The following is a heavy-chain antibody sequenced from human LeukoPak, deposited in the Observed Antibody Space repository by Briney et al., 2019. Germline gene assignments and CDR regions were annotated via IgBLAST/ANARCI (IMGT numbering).Heavy chain of an antibody. CDR3: ARGLSTGREDYFDF. CDR1: GASVIDGSYY. CDR2: LYYSGRT. V-gene: IGHV4-61*03. Sequence: PSETLCLTCSVSGASVIDGSYYWSWIRQPPGKGLEWIGFLYYSGRTNYSPSLSGRVSTSIDTSKNHFSLNLTSVTAADTAVYYCARGLSTGREDYFDFWGQGTLVSVSS. D-gene: IGHD1-1*01. J-gene: IGHJ4*02.